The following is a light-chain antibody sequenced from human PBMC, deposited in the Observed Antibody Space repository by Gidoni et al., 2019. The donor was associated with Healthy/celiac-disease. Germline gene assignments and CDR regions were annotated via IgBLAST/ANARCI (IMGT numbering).Light chain of an antibody. CDR1: QSISSW. CDR2: KAS. CDR3: QQYNSYSRT. Sequence: DIQMTQSPSTLSASVGDRVTITCRASQSISSWLTWYQQKPGKAPKLLIYKASSLESGVPSRFRGSGSGTEFTLTISSLQHDDFATYYCQQYNSYSRTFGQGTKVEIK. V-gene: IGKV1-5*03. J-gene: IGKJ1*01.